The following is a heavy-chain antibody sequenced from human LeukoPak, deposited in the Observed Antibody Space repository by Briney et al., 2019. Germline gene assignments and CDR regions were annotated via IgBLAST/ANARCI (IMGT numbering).Heavy chain of an antibody. CDR2: IYPRDSNT. D-gene: IGHD6-13*01. Sequence: ESLKISCKGSGHGSGYSFTSHWIAWVRQMPGKGLEWMGIIYPRDSNTIYSPSFQGQVTISVDTSINTAYLQWISLKASDTAMYYCARHPIAAGGAYNWFDPWGQGTLVTVSS. J-gene: IGHJ5*02. CDR1: GYSFTSHW. CDR3: ARHPIAAGGAYNWFDP. V-gene: IGHV5-51*01.